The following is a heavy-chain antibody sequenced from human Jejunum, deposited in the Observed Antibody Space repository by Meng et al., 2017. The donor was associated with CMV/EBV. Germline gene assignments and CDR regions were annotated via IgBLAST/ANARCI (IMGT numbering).Heavy chain of an antibody. D-gene: IGHD6-25*01. CDR3: AKTARLFDY. CDR2: ISPNSADT. V-gene: IGHV3-11*05. CDR1: GFTFTDYY. Sequence: QVRLVGFGGGLVTPGGSLILSCVASGFTFTDYYMSWIRQAPGRGLECISYISPNSADTNYADSVKGRFTISRDNARNSLYLQMDSLTVEDSAVYYCAKTARLFDYWGQGTLVTVSS. J-gene: IGHJ4*02.